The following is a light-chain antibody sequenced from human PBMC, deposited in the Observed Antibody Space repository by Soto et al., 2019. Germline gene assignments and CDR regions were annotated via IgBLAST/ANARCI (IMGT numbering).Light chain of an antibody. V-gene: IGKV1-5*03. CDR1: QRIATA. CDR2: QAS. J-gene: IGKJ4*01. Sequence: DIQMTQSPSTLSAYVGDRVTITCRASQRIATAVAWYQQRPGKAPKLLIYQASSLESGVPSRFSGSASGAGFTLTLTSLQSDDFATYFCLQYYDFPFNLGGGTKVDIK. CDR3: LQYYDFPFN.